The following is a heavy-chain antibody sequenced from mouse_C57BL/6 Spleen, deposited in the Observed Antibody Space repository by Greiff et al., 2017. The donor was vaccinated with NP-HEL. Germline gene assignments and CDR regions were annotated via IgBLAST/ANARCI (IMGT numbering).Heavy chain of an antibody. CDR3: ARDSNYVAWFAY. CDR2: INPSNGGT. Sequence: VQLQQSGTELVKPGASVKLSCKASGYTFTSYWMHWVKQRPGQGLEWIGNINPSNGGTNYNEKFKSKATLTVDKSSSTAYMQLSSLTSEDSAVYYCARDSNYVAWFAYWGQGTLVTVSA. V-gene: IGHV1-53*01. CDR1: GYTFTSYW. D-gene: IGHD2-5*01. J-gene: IGHJ3*01.